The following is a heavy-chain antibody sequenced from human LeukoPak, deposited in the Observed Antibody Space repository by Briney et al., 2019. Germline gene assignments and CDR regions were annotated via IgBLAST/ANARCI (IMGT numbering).Heavy chain of an antibody. CDR1: GFTFSNHA. CDR2: ISGDGGRT. CDR3: AKAPRGFQWFVDY. Sequence: GGSLRLSCAASGFTFSNHAMNWVRQAPGKGLEWVSDISGDGGRTFHADSVKGRFTISRDNSKNTLYLQMNSLRAEDTAVYYCAKAPRGFQWFVDYWGQGALVTVSS. V-gene: IGHV3-23*01. J-gene: IGHJ4*02. D-gene: IGHD3-22*01.